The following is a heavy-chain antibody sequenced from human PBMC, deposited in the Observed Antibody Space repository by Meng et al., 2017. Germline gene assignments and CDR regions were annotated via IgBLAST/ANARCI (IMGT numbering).Heavy chain of an antibody. D-gene: IGHD3-22*01. CDR2: IWYDGSNI. Sequence: GGSLRLSCAASGFTFSSYGMHWVRQSPGKGLEWVALIWYDGSNIYYAVSVKGRFTISRDNSKNTLYLQMSSLRAEDTAIYYCARDWTDSSGLVNWGQGTLVTVSS. CDR3: ARDWTDSSGLVN. V-gene: IGHV3-33*01. J-gene: IGHJ4*02. CDR1: GFTFSSYG.